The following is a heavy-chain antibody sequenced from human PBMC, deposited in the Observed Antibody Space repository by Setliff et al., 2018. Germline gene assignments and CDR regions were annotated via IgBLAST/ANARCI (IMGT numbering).Heavy chain of an antibody. V-gene: IGHV4-39*07. Sequence: SETLSLTCTVSGGSISSSSYYWGWIRQPPGKGLEWIGSIYYSGSTYYNPSLQSRVTISVDTSKNQFSLKLSSVTAADTAVYYCAREERYDNFWSGYYAYWGQGTLVTSPQ. CDR3: AREERYDNFWSGYYAY. CDR2: IYYSGST. J-gene: IGHJ4*02. CDR1: GGSISSSSYY. D-gene: IGHD3-3*01.